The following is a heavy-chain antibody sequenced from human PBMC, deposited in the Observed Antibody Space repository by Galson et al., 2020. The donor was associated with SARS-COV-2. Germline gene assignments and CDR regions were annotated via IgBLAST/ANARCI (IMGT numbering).Heavy chain of an antibody. CDR1: GGTFSSYA. J-gene: IGHJ5*02. D-gene: IGHD1-7*01. Sequence: SVKVSCKASGGTFSSYAISWVRQAPGQGLEWMGGIIPIFGTANYAQKFQGRVTITADESTSTAYMELSSLRSEDTAVYYCAREGDNWNYVLMSGDWFDPWGQGTLVTVSS. CDR2: IIPIFGTA. CDR3: AREGDNWNYVLMSGDWFDP. V-gene: IGHV1-69*13.